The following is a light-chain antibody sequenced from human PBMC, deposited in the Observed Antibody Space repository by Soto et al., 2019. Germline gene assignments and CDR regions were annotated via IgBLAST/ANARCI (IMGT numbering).Light chain of an antibody. CDR1: QSVSSN. Sequence: ELVMTHSPATLSVSPGERATLSCRASQSVSSNLAWYQQKPGQAPRLLIYGASTRATGIPARFSGSGSGTEFTLTISSLQSEDFAVYYCQQYNNWPRGTFGQGTKVDIK. CDR3: QQYNNWPRGT. CDR2: GAS. J-gene: IGKJ1*01. V-gene: IGKV3-15*01.